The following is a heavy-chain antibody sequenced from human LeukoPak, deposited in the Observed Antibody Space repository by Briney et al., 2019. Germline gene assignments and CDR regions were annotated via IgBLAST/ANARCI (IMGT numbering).Heavy chain of an antibody. CDR1: GFTFSSYA. Sequence: GGSLRLSCAASGFTFSSYAMSWVRQAPGKGLEWVSAISGSGGSTYYADSVKGRFTISRDNAKNSLYLQMNSLRAEDTAVYYCARTYCSSTSCYWPRGGMGYYYYGMDVWGQGTTVTVSS. CDR3: ARTYCSSTSCYWPRGGMGYYYYGMDV. D-gene: IGHD2-2*01. J-gene: IGHJ6*02. V-gene: IGHV3-23*01. CDR2: ISGSGGST.